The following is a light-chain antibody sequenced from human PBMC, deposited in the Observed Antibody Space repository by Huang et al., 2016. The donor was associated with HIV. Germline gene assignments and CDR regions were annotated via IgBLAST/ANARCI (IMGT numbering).Light chain of an antibody. CDR3: QHYSNSPFT. CDR2: GAS. CDR1: QSVSSSY. V-gene: IGKV3-20*01. Sequence: EIVLTQSPGTLSLSPGARATLSCRASQSVSSSYIAWYQQKPGQAPRLLVCGASSRATGIPDRFSASGSGTDFTLTISRLEPEDFAVYYCQHYSNSPFTFGPGTKVDLK. J-gene: IGKJ3*01.